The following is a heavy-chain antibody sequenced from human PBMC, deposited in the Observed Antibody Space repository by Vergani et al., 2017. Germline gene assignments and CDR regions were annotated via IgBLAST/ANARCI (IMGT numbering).Heavy chain of an antibody. V-gene: IGHV3-33*01. D-gene: IGHD6-6*01. CDR1: GFTFSSYG. J-gene: IGHJ6*03. CDR3: ARSSSFHYYMDV. Sequence: VQLVESGGGVVQPGRSLRLPCAASGFTFSSYGMHWVRQAPGKGLEWVAVIWYDGSNKYYADSVKGRFTISRDNSKNTLYLQMNSLRAEDTAVYYCARSSSFHYYMDVWGKGTTVTVSS. CDR2: IWYDGSNK.